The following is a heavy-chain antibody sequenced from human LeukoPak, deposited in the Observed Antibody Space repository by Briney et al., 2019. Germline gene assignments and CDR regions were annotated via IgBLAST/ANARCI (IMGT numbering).Heavy chain of an antibody. CDR2: IQYDGSYK. V-gene: IGHV3-30*02. J-gene: IGHJ4*02. D-gene: IGHD2-2*02. CDR1: GFTSSFYG. CDR3: AKTSDQLLYSKFDF. Sequence: GGSLRLSCATSGFTSSFYGMHWVRQAPGKGLEWVAFIQYDGSYKFYADSVQGRFSISRDNSKNTLFLQMNSLRAEDTAVYYCAKTSDQLLYSKFDFWGQGTLVTVSS.